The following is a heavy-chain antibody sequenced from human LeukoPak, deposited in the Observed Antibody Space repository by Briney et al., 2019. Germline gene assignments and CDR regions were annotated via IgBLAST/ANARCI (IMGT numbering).Heavy chain of an antibody. D-gene: IGHD3-3*01. CDR1: GFTFSTYA. CDR3: AKGIMIFGVVIKNYYSMDV. Sequence: PGGSLRLSCAASGFTFSTYAMSWVRQAPGKGLEWVSGISASGGSTYYTDSVRGRFSISRDNSKSTLYLQMNSLRAEDTAVYYCAKGIMIFGVVIKNYYSMDVWGQGTTVTVSS. J-gene: IGHJ6*02. CDR2: ISASGGST. V-gene: IGHV3-23*01.